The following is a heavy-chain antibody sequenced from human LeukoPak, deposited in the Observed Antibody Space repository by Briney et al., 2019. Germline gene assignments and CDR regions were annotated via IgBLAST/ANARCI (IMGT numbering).Heavy chain of an antibody. CDR3: ARGILRDYYDSSGFYHRGGVGY. Sequence: ASGTLSLTCAVSGGSISSSNWWSWVRQPPGKGLEWIGEIYHSGSTNYNPSLKSRVTISVDKSKNQFSLRLSSVTAADTAVYFCARGILRDYYDSSGFYHRGGVGYWGQGTLVTVSS. D-gene: IGHD3-22*01. CDR1: GGSISSSNW. J-gene: IGHJ4*02. CDR2: IYHSGST. V-gene: IGHV4-4*02.